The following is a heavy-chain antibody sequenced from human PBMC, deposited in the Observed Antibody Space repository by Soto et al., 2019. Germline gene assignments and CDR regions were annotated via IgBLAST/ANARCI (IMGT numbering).Heavy chain of an antibody. D-gene: IGHD5-18*01. V-gene: IGHV3-30-3*01. CDR2: ISYDGSNK. CDR3: ARDPYSYGLRYFDY. Sequence: GGSLRLSCAASGFTFSSYAMHWVRQAPGKGLEWVAVISYDGSNKYYADSVKGRFTISRDNSKNTLYLQMNSLRAEDTAVYYCARDPYSYGLRYFDYWGQGTLVTVSS. CDR1: GFTFSSYA. J-gene: IGHJ4*02.